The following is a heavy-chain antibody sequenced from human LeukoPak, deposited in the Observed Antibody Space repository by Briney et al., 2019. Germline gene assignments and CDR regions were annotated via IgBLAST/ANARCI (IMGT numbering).Heavy chain of an antibody. J-gene: IGHJ4*02. CDR2: INPNSGGT. V-gene: IGHV1-2*02. D-gene: IGHD2-2*01. CDR3: APTGSTRGAVTTYYFDY. Sequence: ASVKVSCKASGYTFTGYYIHWVRQAPGQGLEWMGWINPNSGGTNSAQKFQGRATMTRDTSISTAYMELSNLRSDDTAVYYCAPTGSTRGAVTTYYFDYWGQGTLVTVSS. CDR1: GYTFTGYY.